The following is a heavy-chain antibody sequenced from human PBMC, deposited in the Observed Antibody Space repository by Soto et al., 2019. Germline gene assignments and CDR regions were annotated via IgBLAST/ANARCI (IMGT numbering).Heavy chain of an antibody. CDR3: ARASTPYFDWLSAFDP. CDR2: SKNKANNDTS. J-gene: IGHJ5*02. Sequence: GGSLRLSCAASGLIFSDYYIDWVRQAPGKGLEWVGRSKNKANNDTSEYVASVKGRFIISRDESKDSLYLQMNSLKTEDTAVYYCARASTPYFDWLSAFDPRGKGTLVTVSS. CDR1: GLIFSDYY. D-gene: IGHD3-9*01. V-gene: IGHV3-72*01.